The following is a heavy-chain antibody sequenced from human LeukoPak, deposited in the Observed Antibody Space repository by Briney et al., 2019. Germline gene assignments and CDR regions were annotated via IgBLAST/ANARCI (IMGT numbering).Heavy chain of an antibody. CDR2: IYYSGST. CDR3: ARDVGGDCWFDP. CDR1: GGSFSGYY. J-gene: IGHJ5*02. Sequence: SETLSLTCAVYGGSFSGYYWSWIRQPPGKGLEWIGYIYYSGSTNYNPSLKSRVTISVDTSKNQFSLKLSSVTAADTAVYYCARDVGGDCWFDPWGQGTLVTVSS. V-gene: IGHV4-59*12. D-gene: IGHD2-21*02.